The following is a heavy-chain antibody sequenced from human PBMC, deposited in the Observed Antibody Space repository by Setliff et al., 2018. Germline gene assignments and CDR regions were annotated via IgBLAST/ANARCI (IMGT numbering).Heavy chain of an antibody. J-gene: IGHJ6*02. Sequence: GASVKVSCKASGYTFTSYAMHWVRQAPGQRLEWMGWINAGNGNTKYSQKFQGRATITRDTSASTAYMELSSLRSEDTAVYYCARDPRQNDNFWSGYYYYYYYGMDVWGQGTTVTVSS. CDR2: INAGNGNT. D-gene: IGHD3-3*01. CDR1: GYTFTSYA. CDR3: ARDPRQNDNFWSGYYYYYYYGMDV. V-gene: IGHV1-3*01.